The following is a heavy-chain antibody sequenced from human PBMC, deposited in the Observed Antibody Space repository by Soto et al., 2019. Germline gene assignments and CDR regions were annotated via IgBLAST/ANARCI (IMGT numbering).Heavy chain of an antibody. V-gene: IGHV4-59*08. D-gene: IGHD3-22*01. CDR2: IYFGGTT. CDR3: ARLGGYFQALDS. CDR1: GASISSYY. J-gene: IGHJ4*02. Sequence: SETQSLTCTVSGASISSYYWSWIRQPPGKGLEWIGYIYFGGTTKYNPSLKSRVTISVDTSKNQFSLKLTSVTAADTAVYYCARLGGYFQALDSWGQGTLVTVSS.